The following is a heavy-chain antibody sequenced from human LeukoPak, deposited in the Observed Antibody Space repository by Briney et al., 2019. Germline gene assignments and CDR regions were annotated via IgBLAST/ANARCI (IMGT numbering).Heavy chain of an antibody. CDR1: GDSISSSNCY. J-gene: IGHJ6*03. D-gene: IGHD4-23*01. Sequence: SETLSLTCTVSGDSISSSNCYWGWIRQPPGKGLEWIGSIYYSGSTYYNPSLKSRVTISVDTSKNQFSLKLSSVTAADTAVYYCARRPRSTVAYYYYMDVWGKGTTVTISS. CDR2: IYYSGST. V-gene: IGHV4-39*01. CDR3: ARRPRSTVAYYYYMDV.